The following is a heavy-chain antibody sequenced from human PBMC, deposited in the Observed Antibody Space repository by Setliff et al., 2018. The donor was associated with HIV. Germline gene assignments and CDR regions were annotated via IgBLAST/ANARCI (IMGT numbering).Heavy chain of an antibody. V-gene: IGHV3-30*02. D-gene: IGHD1-26*01. J-gene: IGHJ3*02. CDR3: ARDGNGAFDM. CDR1: GFTFSAHG. Sequence: PGGSLRLSCAASGFTFSAHGMHWVRQAPGKGLEWVAFINYDESSEYYADSVKGRFTISRDNSKNTLYLQMNSLRAEDTAVYYCARDGNGAFDMWGQGTLVTVSS. CDR2: INYDESSE.